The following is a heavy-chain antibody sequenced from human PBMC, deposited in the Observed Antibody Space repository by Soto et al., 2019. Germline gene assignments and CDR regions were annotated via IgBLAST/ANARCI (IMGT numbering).Heavy chain of an antibody. J-gene: IGHJ6*02. CDR2: IWYDGSNK. CDR1: GFTFSSYG. CDR3: ARDRASYYDFWSGYHNYYYYGMDV. V-gene: IGHV3-33*01. Sequence: VQLVESGGGVVQPGRSLRLSCAASGFTFSSYGMHWVRQAPGKGLEWVAVIWYDGSNKYYADSVKGRFTISRDNSKNTLYLQMNSLRAEDTAVYYCARDRASYYDFWSGYHNYYYYGMDVWGQGTTVTVSS. D-gene: IGHD3-3*01.